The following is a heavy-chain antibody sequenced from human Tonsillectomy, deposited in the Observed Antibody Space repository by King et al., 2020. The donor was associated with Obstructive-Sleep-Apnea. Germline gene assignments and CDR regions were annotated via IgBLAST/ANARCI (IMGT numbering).Heavy chain of an antibody. J-gene: IGHJ4*02. V-gene: IGHV3-21*01. CDR2: IISSSSYI. CDR3: ARTPSLYSSGPPPN. CDR1: GFTFSSYS. D-gene: IGHD6-25*01. Sequence: QLVQSGGGLVKPGGSLRLSCAASGFTFSSYSMNWVRQAPGKGLEWVSSIISSSSYIYYADSVKGRFTISRDTAKNSLYLQMNSLRAEDTAVYYCARTPSLYSSGPPPNWGQGTLVTVSS.